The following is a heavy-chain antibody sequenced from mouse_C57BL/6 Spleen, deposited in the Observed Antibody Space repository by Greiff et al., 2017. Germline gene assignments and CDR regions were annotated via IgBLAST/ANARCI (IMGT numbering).Heavy chain of an antibody. CDR1: GYTFTSYW. CDR2: IHPNSGST. CDR3: ASGYGSSFDY. Sequence: QVQLQQPGAELVKPRASVKLSCKASGYTFTSYWMHWVQQRPGQGLERIGMIHPNSGSTNYNEKFKSKATLTIDKSSSTAYMQLSSLTSEDSAVYYCASGYGSSFDYWGQGTTLTVSS. V-gene: IGHV1-64*01. D-gene: IGHD1-1*01. J-gene: IGHJ2*01.